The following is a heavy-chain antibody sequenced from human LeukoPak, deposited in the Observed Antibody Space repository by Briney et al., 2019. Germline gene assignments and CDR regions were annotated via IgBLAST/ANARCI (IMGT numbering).Heavy chain of an antibody. CDR2: ISGSGGST. CDR3: AKHSGYSYLYYFDY. J-gene: IGHJ4*02. D-gene: IGHD5-18*01. CDR1: GFTFSSHW. Sequence: GGSLRLSCVTSGFTFSSHWMSWVRQAPGKGLEWVSAISGSGGSTYYADSVKGRFTISRDNSKNTLYLQMNSLRAEDTAVYYCAKHSGYSYLYYFDYWGQGTLVTVSS. V-gene: IGHV3-23*01.